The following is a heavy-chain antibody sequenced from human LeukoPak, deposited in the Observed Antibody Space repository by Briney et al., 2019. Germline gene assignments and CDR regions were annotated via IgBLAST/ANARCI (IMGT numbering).Heavy chain of an antibody. V-gene: IGHV3-7*03. D-gene: IGHD2-15*01. CDR3: TRDGVAAGLYFDC. CDR1: GFPFSAYW. Sequence: GGSLRLSCAASGFPFSAYWMNWVRQAPGKGLEWVASINQVGREKYYVDSVKGRFTISRDNAKTSLYLQMNSLRAEDTAVYYCTRDGVAAGLYFDCWGQGTLVTVSS. CDR2: INQVGREK. J-gene: IGHJ4*02.